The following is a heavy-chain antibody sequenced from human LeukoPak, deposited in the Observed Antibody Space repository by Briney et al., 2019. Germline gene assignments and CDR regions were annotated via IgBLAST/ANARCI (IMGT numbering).Heavy chain of an antibody. V-gene: IGHV1-2*02. CDR2: INPKTGGT. J-gene: IGHJ4*02. D-gene: IGHD3-3*01. Sequence: ASVKVSCKASGYAFTGHYMHWVRQAPGQGLEWTGWINPKTGGTYYAQNFQGRVTMTRDTSISTAYMELRTLRSDDTAVYYCASAPITVFEVVKGEFDYWGQGTLVAVSS. CDR3: ASAPITVFEVVKGEFDY. CDR1: GYAFTGHY.